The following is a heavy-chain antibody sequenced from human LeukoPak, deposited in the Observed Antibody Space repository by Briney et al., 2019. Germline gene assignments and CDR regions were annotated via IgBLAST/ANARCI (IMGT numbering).Heavy chain of an antibody. D-gene: IGHD4-23*01. CDR2: INPTGDST. J-gene: IGHJ4*02. V-gene: IGHV1-46*01. CDR3: AREASGGYFGY. CDR1: GYTFSIYY. Sequence: ASVKVSCKASGYTFSIYYMHWVRQAPGQGLEWVGLINPTGDSTNYAQNFRGRVTMTRDTSTSTVYMDLSSLRSEDTAVYYCAREASGGYFGYWGQGTLVTVSS.